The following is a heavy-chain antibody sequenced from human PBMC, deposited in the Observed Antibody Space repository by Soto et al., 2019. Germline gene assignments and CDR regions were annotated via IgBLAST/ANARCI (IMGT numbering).Heavy chain of an antibody. CDR2: ISYDGSNK. CDR3: VKDGSSGWPYYYGMDV. CDR1: GFTFSSYG. V-gene: IGHV3-30*18. D-gene: IGHD6-19*01. J-gene: IGHJ6*02. Sequence: PGWSLRLSCAASGFTFSSYGMHWVRQAPGKGLEWVAVISYDGSNKYYADSLKGRFTVSRDNSKNTLYLQMSSLRAEDTAVYYCVKDGSSGWPYYYGMDVWGQGTTVTVSS.